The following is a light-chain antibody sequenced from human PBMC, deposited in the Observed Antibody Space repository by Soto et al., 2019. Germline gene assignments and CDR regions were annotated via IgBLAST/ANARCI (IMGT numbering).Light chain of an antibody. CDR2: GAS. CDR3: QQYNNWPPPFT. Sequence: EIVVTQSPATLSVSPGERATLSCRASQSVSSNLAWYQQKPGQAPRLLIYGASTRATDIPARFSGSGSGTEFPLTIISLQSEDFAVYYCQQYNNWPPPFTFGQGTRLEIK. CDR1: QSVSSN. J-gene: IGKJ5*01. V-gene: IGKV3-15*01.